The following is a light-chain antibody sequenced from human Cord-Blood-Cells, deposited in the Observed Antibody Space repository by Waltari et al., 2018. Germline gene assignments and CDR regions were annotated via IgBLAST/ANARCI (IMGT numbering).Light chain of an antibody. CDR3: AAWDDSLSGPV. Sequence: QSVLTQPPSASGTPGQRVTISCSVSSSNIGRNYVYWYQQLPGTAPKLLIYRNNQRPSGVPDRFSGSKSGTSAYLAISGLRSEDEADYYCAAWDDSLSGPVFGGGTKLTVL. CDR2: RNN. V-gene: IGLV1-47*01. J-gene: IGLJ3*02. CDR1: SSNIGRNY.